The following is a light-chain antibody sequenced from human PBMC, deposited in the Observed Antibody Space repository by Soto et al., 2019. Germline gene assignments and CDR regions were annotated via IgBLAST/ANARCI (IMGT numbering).Light chain of an antibody. CDR1: SSDVGSYNL. CDR3: CSYAGSSNGV. J-gene: IGLJ3*02. V-gene: IGLV2-23*02. CDR2: EVS. Sequence: QAVVTQPASVSGSPGQSITISCTGTSSDVGSYNLVSWYQQHPGKAPKLMIYEVSKRPSGVSNRFSGSKSGNTASLTISGLQAEDEADYYCCSYAGSSNGVFGGGTKLTVL.